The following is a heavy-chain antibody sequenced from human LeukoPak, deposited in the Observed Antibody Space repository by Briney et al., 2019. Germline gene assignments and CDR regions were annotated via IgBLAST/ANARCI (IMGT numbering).Heavy chain of an antibody. CDR3: ARMDYDFWSGYYYYYYYYMDV. Sequence: PGGSRRLSCAASGFTISSYWMHWVRQAPGKGLVWVSRINSDGSSTSYADSVKGRFTISRDNAKNTLYLQMNSLRAEDTAVYYCARMDYDFWSGYYYYYYYYMDVWGKGTTDTVSS. V-gene: IGHV3-74*01. D-gene: IGHD3-3*01. CDR2: INSDGSST. CDR1: GFTISSYW. J-gene: IGHJ6*03.